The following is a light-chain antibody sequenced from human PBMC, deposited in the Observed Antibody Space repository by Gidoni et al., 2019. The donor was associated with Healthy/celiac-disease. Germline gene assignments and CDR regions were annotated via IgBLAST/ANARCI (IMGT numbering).Light chain of an antibody. CDR3: QQYNNWPAT. CDR1: QSVSSN. CDR2: VAS. V-gene: IGKV3-15*01. Sequence: EIVMTQSPATLSVSPGERATLSCRASQSVSSNLAWYQQKPGQAPRLLIYVASTRATGIPARFSGSGSGTEFTLTISSLQSEDFAVYYCQQYNNWPATFXQXTKVEIK. J-gene: IGKJ1*01.